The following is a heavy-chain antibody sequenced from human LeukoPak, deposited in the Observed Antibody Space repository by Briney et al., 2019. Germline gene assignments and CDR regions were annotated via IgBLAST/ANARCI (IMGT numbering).Heavy chain of an antibody. J-gene: IGHJ4*02. Sequence: ASVKVSCKVSGYTLTELSMHWVRQAPGKGLEWMGGFDPEDGETIYAQKFQGRVTMTEDTSTDTAYMELSSLRSDDTAVYYCARELIAVAGSGDHDYWGQGTLVTVSS. D-gene: IGHD6-19*01. V-gene: IGHV1-24*01. CDR2: FDPEDGET. CDR1: GYTLTELS. CDR3: ARELIAVAGSGDHDY.